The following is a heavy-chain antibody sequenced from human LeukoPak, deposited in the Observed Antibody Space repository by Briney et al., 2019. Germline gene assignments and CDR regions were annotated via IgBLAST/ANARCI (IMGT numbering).Heavy chain of an antibody. CDR2: IYPGDSDA. D-gene: IGHD4-17*01. V-gene: IGHV5-51*01. Sequence: GESLKISCKTSGYSFTNYWIAWVRQMPGKGLEWMGIIYPGDSDARYSPSFQGQVTISADKSISTAYLQWSSLKASDTAMYYCARATTVREYFQHWGQGTLVTVSS. CDR1: GYSFTNYW. J-gene: IGHJ1*01. CDR3: ARATTVREYFQH.